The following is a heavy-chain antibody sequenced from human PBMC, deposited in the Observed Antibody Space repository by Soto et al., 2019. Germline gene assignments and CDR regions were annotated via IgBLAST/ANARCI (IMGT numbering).Heavy chain of an antibody. CDR1: GYNFIYY. D-gene: IGHD6-13*01. CDR2: INPTNGGT. Sequence: QVQLVQSGAEVKKPGASVKVSCKASGYNFIYYMHWWRQAPGQGREWMGGINPTNGGTNYASKFQGRVTMTRDTSIRTVYLELSSLRSGDTAVYYWARGGSWYEYWGQGTLFTVSS. V-gene: IGHV1-2*02. CDR3: ARGGSWYEY. J-gene: IGHJ4*02.